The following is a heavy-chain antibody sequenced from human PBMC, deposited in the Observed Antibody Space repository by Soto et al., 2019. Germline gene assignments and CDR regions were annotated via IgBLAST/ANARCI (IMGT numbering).Heavy chain of an antibody. CDR2: IYHSGTT. Sequence: GSLRLSCAVSGFTFSSYAMSWVRQAPGKGLEWIGEIYHSGTTNYNPSLTSRVTISVDTSKNQFSLKLSSVTAADTAVYYCARYPSYRPHFDYWGQGTLVTVSS. V-gene: IGHV4-34*01. CDR3: ARYPSYRPHFDY. J-gene: IGHJ4*02. D-gene: IGHD3-16*02. CDR1: GFTFSSYA.